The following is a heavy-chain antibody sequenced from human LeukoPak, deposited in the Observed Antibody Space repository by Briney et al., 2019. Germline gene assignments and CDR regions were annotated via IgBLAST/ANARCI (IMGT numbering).Heavy chain of an antibody. D-gene: IGHD2-15*01. J-gene: IGHJ6*04. CDR1: GGTFSSYA. CDR2: IIPIFGTA. CDR3: ARDGEYCSGGGCYSPYYYYGMDV. Sequence: ASVKVSCKASGGTFSSYAISWVRQAPGQGLEWMGGIIPIFGTANYAQKFQGRVTITADKSTSTAYMELSSLRSEDTAVYYCARDGEYCSGGGCYSPYYYYGMDVWGKGTTVTVSS. V-gene: IGHV1-69*06.